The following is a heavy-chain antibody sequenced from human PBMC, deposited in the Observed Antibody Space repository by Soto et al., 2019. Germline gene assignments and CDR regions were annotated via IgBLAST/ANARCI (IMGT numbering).Heavy chain of an antibody. V-gene: IGHV3-30*03. D-gene: IGHD3-10*01. CDR1: GFTFDDYG. CDR3: ATSMGRGGNDY. Sequence: GGSLRLSCAASGFTFDDYGMSWVRQAPGKGLEWVAVISYDGSNKYYADSVKGRFTISRDNSKNTLYLQMNSLRAEDTAVYYCATSMGRGGNDYWGLGTLVTVSS. J-gene: IGHJ4*02. CDR2: ISYDGSNK.